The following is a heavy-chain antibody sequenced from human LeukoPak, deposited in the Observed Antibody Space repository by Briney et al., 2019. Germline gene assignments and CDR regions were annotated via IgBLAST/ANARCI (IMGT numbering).Heavy chain of an antibody. CDR1: GYTFTSYA. CDR3: VRDGPGCSGSSWYEDYFDY. Sequence: ASVKLSCKAAGYTFTSYAIHWVRQAPGQSLEWMGWINTANGNTKYSQKCQRRVTITRSTSARTAYMELSSFRSEDRAVYSCVRDGPGCSGSSWYEDYFDYGGEGTLVT. J-gene: IGHJ4*02. V-gene: IGHV1-3*04. CDR2: INTANGNT. D-gene: IGHD2-2*01.